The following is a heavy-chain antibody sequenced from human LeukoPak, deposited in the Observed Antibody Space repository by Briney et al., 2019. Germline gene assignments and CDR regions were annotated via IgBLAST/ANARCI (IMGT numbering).Heavy chain of an antibody. Sequence: SEILSLTCTVSGGSISSYYWSWIRQPPGKGLEWIGNIYYSGSTNYNPSLKSRVTISVDTSKNQFSLKLSSVTAADTAVYYCAGEYNSGYYFNAFDIWGQGAMVTVSS. CDR2: IYYSGST. V-gene: IGHV4-59*01. CDR1: GGSISSYY. CDR3: AGEYNSGYYFNAFDI. D-gene: IGHD3-22*01. J-gene: IGHJ3*02.